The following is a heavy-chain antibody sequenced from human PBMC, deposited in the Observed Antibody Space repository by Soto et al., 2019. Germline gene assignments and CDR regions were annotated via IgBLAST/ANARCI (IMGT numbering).Heavy chain of an antibody. CDR2: IYYSGST. CDR1: GGSISSGGYY. V-gene: IGHV4-31*03. Sequence: QVQLQESGPGLVKPSQTLSLTCTVSGGSISSGGYYWGWIRQHPGKGLEWIGYIYYSGSTYYNPSLKSRVTISVDTSKNQFSLKLSSVTAADTAVYYCARVITADSSGDGGYFDYWGQGTLVTVSS. J-gene: IGHJ4*02. D-gene: IGHD3-22*01. CDR3: ARVITADSSGDGGYFDY.